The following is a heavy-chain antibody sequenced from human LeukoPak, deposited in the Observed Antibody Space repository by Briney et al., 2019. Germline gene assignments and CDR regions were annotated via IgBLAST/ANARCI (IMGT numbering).Heavy chain of an antibody. D-gene: IGHD3-22*01. CDR1: GFTFSSYA. V-gene: IGHV3-23*01. Sequence: PGGSLRLSCAASGFTFSSYAMSWVRQAPGKGLEWVSAIGGSGGSTYYADSLKGRFTISRDNSKNTLYLQMNSLRAEGTAVYYCAKMDSPGYYYASMDYWGQGTLVTVSS. CDR2: IGGSGGST. J-gene: IGHJ4*02. CDR3: AKMDSPGYYYASMDY.